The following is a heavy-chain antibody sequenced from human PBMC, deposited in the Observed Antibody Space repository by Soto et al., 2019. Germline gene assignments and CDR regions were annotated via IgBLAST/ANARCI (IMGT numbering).Heavy chain of an antibody. CDR1: GYTFTSYA. D-gene: IGHD1-26*01. V-gene: IGHV1-3*01. Sequence: ASVKVSCKASGYTFTSYAMQWVRQAPGQRLEWMGWINAGNGNTKYSQKFQGRVTITSDTSPSTAYMELSSLRSEGTAGDYLSSVPGGLYYYYGMDVWGQGTTVTVSS. CDR2: INAGNGNT. J-gene: IGHJ6*02. CDR3: SSVPGGLYYYYGMDV.